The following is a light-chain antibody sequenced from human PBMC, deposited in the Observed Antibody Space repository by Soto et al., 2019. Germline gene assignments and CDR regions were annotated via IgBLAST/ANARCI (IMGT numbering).Light chain of an antibody. CDR3: QQRGNLPRT. Sequence: EIVLTQSPATLSLSPGERATLSCRASQSVSRYLVWYQQKPGQAPRLLIYDASNRATGIPARFSGSGSGTDFTLTISSLEPEDFAVYYCQQRGNLPRTFGQGTKLEIK. V-gene: IGKV3-11*01. CDR1: QSVSRY. J-gene: IGKJ2*01. CDR2: DAS.